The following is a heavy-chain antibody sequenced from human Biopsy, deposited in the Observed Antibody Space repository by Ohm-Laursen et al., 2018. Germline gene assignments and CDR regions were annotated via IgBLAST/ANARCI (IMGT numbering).Heavy chain of an antibody. CDR1: GDTFSRSA. Sequence: VSSVKVSCKASGDTFSRSAFFWVRQAPGQGLVYLGSIIPIVGITNHAQTFQGRITLTADKSTFMVYMELSRLRSDDTAIYYCARGGSGSGYYGMDVWGQGATVSVSS. J-gene: IGHJ6*02. CDR2: IIPIVGIT. CDR3: ARGGSGSGYYGMDV. V-gene: IGHV1-69*04. D-gene: IGHD3-10*01.